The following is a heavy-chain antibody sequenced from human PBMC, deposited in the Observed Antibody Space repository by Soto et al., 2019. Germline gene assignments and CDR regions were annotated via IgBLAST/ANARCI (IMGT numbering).Heavy chain of an antibody. CDR2: IKEDGGQK. Sequence: LRLPCAASGFTFSSSWMSWVRQAPGKGLEWVANIKEDGGQKYYVDSVKGRFTISRDNAKNSLYLQMNSLRAEDTAVYYCARDLAPAILTPHWGQGTLVTVSS. D-gene: IGHD3-9*01. J-gene: IGHJ4*02. CDR3: ARDLAPAILTPH. CDR1: GFTFSSSW. V-gene: IGHV3-7*03.